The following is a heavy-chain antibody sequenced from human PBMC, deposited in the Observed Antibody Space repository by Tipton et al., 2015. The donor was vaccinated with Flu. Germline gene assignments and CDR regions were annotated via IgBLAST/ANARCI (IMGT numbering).Heavy chain of an antibody. V-gene: IGHV4-38-2*02. CDR2: IYHSGTS. D-gene: IGHD3-10*01. CDR1: GYSISTGYY. J-gene: IGHJ4*02. Sequence: LSLTCTVSGYSISTGYYWAWIRQPPGKGLEWIGSIYHSGTSYSNPSLESRVSMSVDTSRNQFSLKVSSVTAADTAVYYCARVEYFGSGTSNYWGQGTLVTVSS. CDR3: ARVEYFGSGTSNY.